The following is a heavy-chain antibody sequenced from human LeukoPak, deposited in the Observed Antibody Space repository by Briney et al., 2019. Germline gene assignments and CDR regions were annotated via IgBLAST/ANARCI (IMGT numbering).Heavy chain of an antibody. CDR3: AKSSSPMVVVVISDSYFDL. V-gene: IGHV3-9*03. J-gene: IGHJ2*01. Sequence: GGSLRLSCAASGFTFDDYAMHWVRQAPGQGLEWVSGINGNSGSIGYADSVKGRFTISRDNAKNSLYLQMNGLRLEDMALYYCAKSSSPMVVVVISDSYFDLWGRGTLVTVSS. D-gene: IGHD3-22*01. CDR2: INGNSGSI. CDR1: GFTFDDYA.